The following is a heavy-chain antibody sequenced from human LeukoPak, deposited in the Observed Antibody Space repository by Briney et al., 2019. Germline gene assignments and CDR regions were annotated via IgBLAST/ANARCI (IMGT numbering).Heavy chain of an antibody. J-gene: IGHJ3*02. CDR1: GDSISSNSYY. V-gene: IGHV4-39*01. CDR2: IYYSGAS. D-gene: IGHD3-22*01. Sequence: SETLSLTCTVSGDSISSNSYYWGWIRQPPGKGLEWIGSIYYSGASYYSPSLKSRVTISVDTSKNQFSLKLSSVTAVDTAVFYCARHYYDSSGYYLEGFDIWGQGTMVTVSS. CDR3: ARHYYDSSGYYLEGFDI.